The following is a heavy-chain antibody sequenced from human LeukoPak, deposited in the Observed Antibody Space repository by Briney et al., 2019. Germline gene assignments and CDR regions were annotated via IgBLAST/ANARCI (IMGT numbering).Heavy chain of an antibody. Sequence: ASVKVSCKASGYTFTSYAMHWVRQAPGQRLEWMGWINAGNGNTKYSQKFQGRVTITRDTSASTAYVELSSLRSEDTAVYYCARDIVSSSWYGLDPWGQGTLVTVSS. CDR1: GYTFTSYA. CDR3: ARDIVSSSWYGLDP. CDR2: INAGNGNT. V-gene: IGHV1-3*01. D-gene: IGHD6-13*01. J-gene: IGHJ5*02.